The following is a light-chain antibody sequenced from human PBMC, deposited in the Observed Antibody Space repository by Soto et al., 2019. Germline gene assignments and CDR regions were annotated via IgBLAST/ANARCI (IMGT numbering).Light chain of an antibody. CDR1: QTISSW. CDR2: KAS. CDR3: QQYKSYNT. Sequence: DIQMTQSPSTLSGSVGDRVTITCRASQTISSWLAWYQQKPGKAPKLLISKASTLERGVPSRFSGSGSVTDFTLTISSLQPDDFATYYCQQYKSYNTFGQGTRLEIK. V-gene: IGKV1-5*03. J-gene: IGKJ5*01.